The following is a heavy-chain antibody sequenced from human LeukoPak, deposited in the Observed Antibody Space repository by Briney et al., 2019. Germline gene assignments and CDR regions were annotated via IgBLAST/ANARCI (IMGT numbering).Heavy chain of an antibody. CDR2: IYYSGST. J-gene: IGHJ4*02. CDR3: ARRLDLLRYFD. V-gene: IGHV4-39*01. D-gene: IGHD3-9*01. Sequence: KTSETLSLTCTVSGRSISSSSYYWGWIRQPPGKGLEWIGSIYYSGSTYYNPSLKSRVTISVDTSKNQFSLKLSSVTAADTAVYYCARRLDLLRYFDWGQGTLVTVSS. CDR1: GRSISSSSYY.